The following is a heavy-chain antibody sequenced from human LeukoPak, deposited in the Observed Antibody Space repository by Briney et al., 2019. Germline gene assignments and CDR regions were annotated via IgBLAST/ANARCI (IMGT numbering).Heavy chain of an antibody. CDR1: GYTFTSYD. CDR3: ARAQGPSSSWHNWFDP. CDR2: MSPNSGDT. Sequence: ASVKVSCKASGYTFTSYDFNWVRQATGQRPEWMGWMSPNSGDTGYAQKFQDRVTMTRNTSISTAYMELSSLRSEDTAVYYCARAQGPSSSWHNWFDPWGQGTLVTVSS. V-gene: IGHV1-8*01. D-gene: IGHD6-13*01. J-gene: IGHJ5*02.